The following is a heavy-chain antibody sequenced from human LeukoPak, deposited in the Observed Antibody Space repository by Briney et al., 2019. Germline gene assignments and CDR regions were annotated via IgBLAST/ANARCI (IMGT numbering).Heavy chain of an antibody. CDR2: MKRDGSQK. D-gene: IGHD2-21*02. V-gene: IGHV3-7*01. CDR1: GFTFSSYW. Sequence: QTGGSLRLSCAASGFTFSSYWMSWVRQAPGKGLEWVANMKRDGSQKYYVDSVKGRFSISRDNAKNSLYLQMNSLRAEDTAVYYCARDATRGGDNDYWGQGTRVIVSS. CDR3: ARDATRGGDNDY. J-gene: IGHJ4*02.